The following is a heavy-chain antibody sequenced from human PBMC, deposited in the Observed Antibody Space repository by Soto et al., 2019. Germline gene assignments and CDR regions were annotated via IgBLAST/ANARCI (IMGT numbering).Heavy chain of an antibody. V-gene: IGHV5-51*01. D-gene: IGHD3-22*01. J-gene: IGHJ6*02. CDR2: IYPSDSDT. Sequence: GESLKISCKGSGYSFTSYWIGWVRQMPGKGLEWMGIIYPSDSDTRYSPSFQGQVTISADKSISTAYLQWSSLKASDTAMYYCARQEVEYYDSSGYYSSSGYYYYGMDVWGQGTTVTVSS. CDR3: ARQEVEYYDSSGYYSSSGYYYYGMDV. CDR1: GYSFTSYW.